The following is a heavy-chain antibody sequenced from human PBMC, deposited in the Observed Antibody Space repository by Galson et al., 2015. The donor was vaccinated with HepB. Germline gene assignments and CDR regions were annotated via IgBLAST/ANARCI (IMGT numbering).Heavy chain of an antibody. CDR1: GFTFSNAW. Sequence: SLRLSCAASGFTFSNAWMSWVRQAPGKGLEWVGRIKSKTDGGTTDYAAPVKGRFTISRDDSKNTLYLQMNSLKTEDTAVYYCTTETYYYDSSGYYPSGYYFDYWGQGTLVTVSS. J-gene: IGHJ4*02. CDR3: TTETYYYDSSGYYPSGYYFDY. V-gene: IGHV3-15*01. CDR2: IKSKTDGGTT. D-gene: IGHD3-22*01.